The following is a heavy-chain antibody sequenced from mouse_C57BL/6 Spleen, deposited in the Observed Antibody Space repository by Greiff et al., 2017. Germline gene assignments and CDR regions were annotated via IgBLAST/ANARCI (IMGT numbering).Heavy chain of an antibody. Sequence: EVKLMESGGDLVKPGGSLKLSCAASGFTFSSYGMSWVRQTPDKRLEWVATISSGGSYTYYPDSVKGRFTISRDNAKNTLYLQMRSLKSEDTAMYYCARHGGFDYWGQGTTLTVSS. CDR2: ISSGGSYT. V-gene: IGHV5-6*01. CDR1: GFTFSSYG. J-gene: IGHJ2*01. CDR3: ARHGGFDY.